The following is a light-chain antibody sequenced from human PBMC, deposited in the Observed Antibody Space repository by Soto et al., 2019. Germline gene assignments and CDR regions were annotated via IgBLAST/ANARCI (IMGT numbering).Light chain of an antibody. J-gene: IGLJ2*01. CDR3: RSYTSSDVV. CDR1: SSDVGGYNY. Sequence: QSALTQPASVSGSPGQSITISCTGTSSDVGGYNYVSWYQQHPGKAPKLMIYEVSNRPSGVSNRFSGSKSGNTASLTISGLQAEDEADYHCRSYTSSDVVFVGGTKLTVL. V-gene: IGLV2-14*01. CDR2: EVS.